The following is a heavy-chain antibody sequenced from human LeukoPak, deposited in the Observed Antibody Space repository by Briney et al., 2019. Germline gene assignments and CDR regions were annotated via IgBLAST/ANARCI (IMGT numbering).Heavy chain of an antibody. J-gene: IGHJ3*02. Sequence: GESLKISCKGSGYSFTSYWIGWVRQMPGKGLEWMGIIYPGDSDTRYSPSFRGQVTISADKSISTAYLQWSSLKASDTAMYYCARAVAPAGTQSAFDIWGQGTMVTVSS. CDR2: IYPGDSDT. CDR1: GYSFTSYW. CDR3: ARAVAPAGTQSAFDI. D-gene: IGHD2-2*01. V-gene: IGHV5-51*01.